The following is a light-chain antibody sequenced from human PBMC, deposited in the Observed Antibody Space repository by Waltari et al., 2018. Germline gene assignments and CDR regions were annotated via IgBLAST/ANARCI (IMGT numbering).Light chain of an antibody. Sequence: DIVMTQSPFSLRVTSGEPASISSRSTQSLLHNNGDNYLDWYVQRPGQSPQLLIYLTSKRASGVPDRLSGSGSGTDFTLKISRVEAEDVGVYYCMQTLQTPFTFGGGTKVEIK. CDR2: LTS. CDR1: QSLLHNNGDNY. J-gene: IGKJ4*01. CDR3: MQTLQTPFT. V-gene: IGKV2-28*01.